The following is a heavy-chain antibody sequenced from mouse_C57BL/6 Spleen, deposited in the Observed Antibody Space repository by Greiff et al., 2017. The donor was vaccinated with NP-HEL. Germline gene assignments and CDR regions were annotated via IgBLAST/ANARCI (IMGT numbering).Heavy chain of an antibody. CDR1: GFNIKDDY. V-gene: IGHV14-4*01. J-gene: IGHJ3*01. D-gene: IGHD2-5*01. CDR3: TTHNYSNIAD. CDR2: IDPENGDT. Sequence: VQLKESGAELVRPGASVKLSCTASGFNIKDDYMHWVKQRPEQGLEWIGWIDPENGDTEYASKFQGKATITADTSSNTAYLQLSSLTSEDTAVYYCTTHNYSNIADWGQGTLVTVSA.